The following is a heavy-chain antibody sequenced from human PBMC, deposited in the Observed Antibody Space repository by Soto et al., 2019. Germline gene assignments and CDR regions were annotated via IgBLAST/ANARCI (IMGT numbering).Heavy chain of an antibody. J-gene: IGHJ4*01. V-gene: IGHV3-23*01. CDR3: AKDRQFAVVVATTPGPPSYFDY. Sequence: GGSLRLSCAASGFSFSSYAMTWVRQAPGKGLEWVSAISGSGGSAYYADSVKGRFTTSRDNSKNTLYLQINSLRAEDTAVYYCAKDRQFAVVVATTPGPPSYFDYWGRGTLVTVSS. D-gene: IGHD2-15*01. CDR1: GFSFSSYA. CDR2: ISGSGGSA.